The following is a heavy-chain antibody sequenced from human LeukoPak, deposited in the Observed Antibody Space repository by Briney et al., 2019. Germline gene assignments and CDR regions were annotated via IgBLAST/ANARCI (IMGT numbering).Heavy chain of an antibody. CDR1: GSTFSNYA. V-gene: IGHV1-69*05. CDR3: ANAPYFYYHDMEV. CDR2: IIALFGTP. J-gene: IGHJ6*03. Sequence: SGVKVSRKASGSTFSNYAINWVRQAPAQGLEWVGGIIALFGTPTYAQKYRGRITITTDEPTSTDYMELSSLRPEDTAVYYCANAPYFYYHDMEVWGEGPTVTLSS. D-gene: IGHD2-8*01.